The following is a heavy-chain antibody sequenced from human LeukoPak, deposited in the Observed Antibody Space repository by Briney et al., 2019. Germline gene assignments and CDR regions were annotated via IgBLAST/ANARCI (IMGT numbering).Heavy chain of an antibody. V-gene: IGHV4-59*01. D-gene: IGHD1-26*01. CDR3: ARGRGGSYGTADY. J-gene: IGHJ4*02. CDR2: IYYSGST. CDR1: GGSISSYY. Sequence: SETLSLTCTVSGGSISSYYWSWIRQPPGKGLEWIGYIYYSGSTNYNPSLKSRVTISVDTSKNQFSLKLSSVTAADTAVYYCARGRGGSYGTADYWGQGTLVTVSS.